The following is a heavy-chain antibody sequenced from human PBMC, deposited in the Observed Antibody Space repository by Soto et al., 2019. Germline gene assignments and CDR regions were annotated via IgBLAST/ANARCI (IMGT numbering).Heavy chain of an antibody. CDR2: ISSSSSYT. J-gene: IGHJ4*02. V-gene: IGHV3-11*06. D-gene: IGHD1-1*01. CDR1: GFTFSDYY. Sequence: PGGSLRLSCAASGFTFSDYYMSWIRQAPGKGLEWVSYISSSSSYTNYADSVKGRFTISRDNAKNSLYLQMNSLRAEDTAVDYGARSSHWKSSFDYWGQGTLVTVSS. CDR3: ARSSHWKSSFDY.